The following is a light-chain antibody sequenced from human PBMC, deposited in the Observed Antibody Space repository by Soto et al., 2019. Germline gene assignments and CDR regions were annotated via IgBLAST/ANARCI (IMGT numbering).Light chain of an antibody. CDR1: QSVSSY. CDR2: DAS. J-gene: IGKJ1*01. V-gene: IGKV3-11*01. Sequence: EIVLTQSPATLYLSPGERATLSCRASQSVSSYLAWYQQKPGQAPRLLIYDASNRATGIPARFSGSGSGTDFTLTISSLEPEDFAVYYCQQRSSWPWTFGQGTKMEIK. CDR3: QQRSSWPWT.